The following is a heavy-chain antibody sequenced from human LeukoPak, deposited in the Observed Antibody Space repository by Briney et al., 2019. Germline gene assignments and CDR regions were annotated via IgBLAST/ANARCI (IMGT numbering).Heavy chain of an antibody. J-gene: IGHJ4*02. D-gene: IGHD4/OR15-4a*01. Sequence: VESLKISCKGSGYSFTSYWIGWVRQMPGKGLEWMGIIYPSDSDTRYSPSFQDQVTISADKSINTAYLQWSSLTASDTAMYYCARHTQYGEDYWGQGTLVTVSS. CDR2: IYPSDSDT. V-gene: IGHV5-51*01. CDR1: GYSFTSYW. CDR3: ARHTQYGEDY.